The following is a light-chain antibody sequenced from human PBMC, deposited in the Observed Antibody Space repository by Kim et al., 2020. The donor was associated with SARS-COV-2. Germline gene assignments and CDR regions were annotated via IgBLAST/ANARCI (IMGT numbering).Light chain of an antibody. J-gene: IGLJ3*02. CDR3: QAWDSSTAV. Sequence: SVSPGQTARITCSGDKLGDKYACLYQQKPGQSPVLVIYQDSKRPSGIPERFSGSNSGNTATLTISGTQAMDEADYYCQAWDSSTAVFGGGTQLTVL. V-gene: IGLV3-1*01. CDR1: KLGDKY. CDR2: QDS.